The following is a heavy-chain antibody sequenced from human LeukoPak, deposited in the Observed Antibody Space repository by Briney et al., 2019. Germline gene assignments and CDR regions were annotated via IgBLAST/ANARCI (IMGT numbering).Heavy chain of an antibody. CDR1: GFTFSSYS. CDR3: ARDSSSWYLDWFDP. D-gene: IGHD6-13*01. J-gene: IGHJ5*02. V-gene: IGHV3-48*01. Sequence: GGSLRLSCAASGFTFSSYSMNWVRQAPGKGLGWVSYISSSSSTIYYADSVKGRFTISRDNAKNSLYLQMNSLRAEDTAVYYCARDSSSWYLDWFDPWGQGTLVTVSS. CDR2: ISSSSSTI.